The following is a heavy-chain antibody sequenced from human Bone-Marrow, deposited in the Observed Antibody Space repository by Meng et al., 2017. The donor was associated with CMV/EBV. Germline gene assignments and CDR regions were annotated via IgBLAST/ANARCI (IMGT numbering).Heavy chain of an antibody. V-gene: IGHV4-34*01. CDR2: INHSGST. J-gene: IGHJ5*02. CDR1: GGSFSGYY. D-gene: IGHD2-2*01. CDR3: ARSEVIVSSTSWRAWWFDP. Sequence: SETLSLTCAVYGGSFSGYYWSWIRQPPGKGLEWIGEINHSGSTNYNPSLKSRVTISVDTSKNQFSLKLSSVTAADTAVYYCARSEVIVSSTSWRAWWFDPWGQGILVTVSS.